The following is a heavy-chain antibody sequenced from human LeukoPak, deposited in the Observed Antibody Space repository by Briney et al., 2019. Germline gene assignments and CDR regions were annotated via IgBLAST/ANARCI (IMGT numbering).Heavy chain of an antibody. V-gene: IGHV3-30*01. Sequence: GGSLRLSCAASGFTFSSYAMHWVRQAPGKGLERVAVISYDGSNKYYADSVKGRFTISRDNSKNTLYLQMNSLRAEDTAVYYCVRAGGSGSYDLIDYWGQGTLVTVSS. CDR1: GFTFSSYA. J-gene: IGHJ4*02. CDR2: ISYDGSNK. D-gene: IGHD1-26*01. CDR3: VRAGGSGSYDLIDY.